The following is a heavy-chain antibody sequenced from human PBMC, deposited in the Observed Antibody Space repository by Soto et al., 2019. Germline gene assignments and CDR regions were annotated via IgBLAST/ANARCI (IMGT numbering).Heavy chain of an antibody. CDR3: ARMIAAPGRHYYGLDV. V-gene: IGHV5-51*03. CDR2: IYPGDSDT. Sequence: EVQLVQSGAEVKKPGESLKISCKGSGYSFTIYWIAWVRQMPGKGLEWMGIIYPGDSDTRYSPSFQGQVTISADKSISTAYLQWSSLKASDTAMYYCARMIAAPGRHYYGLDVWGQGTTVTVSS. CDR1: GYSFTIYW. J-gene: IGHJ6*02. D-gene: IGHD6-13*01.